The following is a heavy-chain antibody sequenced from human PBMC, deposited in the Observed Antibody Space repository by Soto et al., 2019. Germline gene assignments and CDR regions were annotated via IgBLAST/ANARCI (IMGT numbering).Heavy chain of an antibody. CDR2: IDPDDSYT. Sequence: DSLTISWKGSGYSFTNYWINLVRQMPGKGLEWMGRIDPDDSYTNYSPSFQGHVTVSVDKSISTAYLQWSRLQASDTAIYYCARLPPPTYCSGSTCSGYWGQGTLVTVSS. J-gene: IGHJ4*02. D-gene: IGHD2-15*01. CDR1: GYSFTNYW. CDR3: ARLPPPTYCSGSTCSGY. V-gene: IGHV5-10-1*01.